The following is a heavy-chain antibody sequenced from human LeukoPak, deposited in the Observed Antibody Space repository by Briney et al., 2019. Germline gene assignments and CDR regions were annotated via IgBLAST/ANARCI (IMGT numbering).Heavy chain of an antibody. CDR1: GYTFTSYY. Sequence: ASVKVSCKASGYTFTSYYMHWVRQAPGQGLEWMGIINPSGGSTSYAQKFQGRVTMTRDTSTSTVYMELSSLRSDDTAVYYCARDRQEWLYAFDIWGQGTMVTVSS. V-gene: IGHV1-46*01. J-gene: IGHJ3*02. CDR3: ARDRQEWLYAFDI. CDR2: INPSGGST. D-gene: IGHD6-19*01.